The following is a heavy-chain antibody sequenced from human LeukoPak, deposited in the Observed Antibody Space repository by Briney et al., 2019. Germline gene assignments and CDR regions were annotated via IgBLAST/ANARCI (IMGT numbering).Heavy chain of an antibody. CDR2: ISGSGGST. CDR1: GFTFGSYA. D-gene: IGHD2-2*03. J-gene: IGHJ4*02. Sequence: GGSLRLSCAASGFTFGSYAMSWVRQAPGKGLEWVSAISGSGGSTYYADSVKGRFTISRENSKNTLFLQMNSLRAEDTALYYCAKHGYCSGISCFFDFWGQGTLVTVSS. V-gene: IGHV3-23*01. CDR3: AKHGYCSGISCFFDF.